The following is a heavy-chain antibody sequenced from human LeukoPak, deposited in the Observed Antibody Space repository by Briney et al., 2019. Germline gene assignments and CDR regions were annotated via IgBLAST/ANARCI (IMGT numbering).Heavy chain of an antibody. CDR1: GYTFTSYY. Sequence: ASVKVSCKASGYTFTSYYMHWVRQAPGQGLEWMGIINPSGGSTSYAQKFQGRVTMTRDTSTSTAYMELSRLRSDDTAVYYCARERIMITFGGVIGDDYWGQGTLVTVSS. CDR3: ARERIMITFGGVIGDDY. CDR2: INPSGGST. D-gene: IGHD3-16*01. V-gene: IGHV1-46*01. J-gene: IGHJ4*02.